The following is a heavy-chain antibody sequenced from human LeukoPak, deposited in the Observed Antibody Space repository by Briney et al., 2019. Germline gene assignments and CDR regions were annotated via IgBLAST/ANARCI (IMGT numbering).Heavy chain of an antibody. D-gene: IGHD1-14*01. CDR1: GFTFSSYA. Sequence: GGSLTLSCAASGFTFSSYAMSWVRQAPGKGLEWVSAISGSGGSTYYADSVKGRFTISRDNSKNTLYLQMNSLRAEDTAVYYCAGYDPRFPSGNYYYYGMDVWGQGTTVTVSS. V-gene: IGHV3-23*01. J-gene: IGHJ6*02. CDR2: ISGSGGST. CDR3: AGYDPRFPSGNYYYYGMDV.